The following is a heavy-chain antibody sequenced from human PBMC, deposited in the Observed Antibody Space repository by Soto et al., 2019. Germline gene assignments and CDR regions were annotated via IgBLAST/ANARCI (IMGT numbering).Heavy chain of an antibody. CDR3: AREGGLAYCGGDCLYNWFDP. J-gene: IGHJ5*02. CDR1: GASISSYY. V-gene: IGHV4-59*12. D-gene: IGHD2-21*02. Sequence: SETLSLTCTVSGASISSYYWSWIRQPPGKGLEWMGFTYHRGTTNYNPSLKSRVTIVVDTSKNQFSLRLSSVTAADTAVYYCAREGGLAYCGGDCLYNWFDPWGQGTLVTVSS. CDR2: TYHRGTT.